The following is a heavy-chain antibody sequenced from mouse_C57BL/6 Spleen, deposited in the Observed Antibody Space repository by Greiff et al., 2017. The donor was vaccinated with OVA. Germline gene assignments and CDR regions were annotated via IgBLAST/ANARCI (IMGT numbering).Heavy chain of an antibody. V-gene: IGHV1-62-2*01. CDR1: GYTFTEYT. CDR3: ARHEDPLDSNFSWFAY. J-gene: IGHJ3*01. CDR2: FYPGSGSI. Sequence: QVQLKESGAELVKPGASVKLSCKASGYTFTEYTIHWVKQRSGQGLEWIGWFYPGSGSIKYNEKFKDKATLTADKSSSTVYMELSRLTSEDSAVYFCARHEDPLDSNFSWFAYWGQGTLVTVSA. D-gene: IGHD2-5*01.